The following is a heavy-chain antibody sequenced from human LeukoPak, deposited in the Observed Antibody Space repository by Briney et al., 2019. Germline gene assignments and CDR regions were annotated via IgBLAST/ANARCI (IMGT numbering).Heavy chain of an antibody. D-gene: IGHD3-22*01. V-gene: IGHV5-51*01. CDR2: IYPGDSDT. CDR3: ARASTYYYDSSGYYYY. Sequence: GESLKISCKGSGYSFTSYWIGWVRQMPGKGLERMGIIYPGDSDTRYSPSFQGQVTISADKSISTAYLQWSSLKASDTAMYYCARASTYYYDSSGYYYYWGQGTLVTVSS. CDR1: GYSFTSYW. J-gene: IGHJ4*02.